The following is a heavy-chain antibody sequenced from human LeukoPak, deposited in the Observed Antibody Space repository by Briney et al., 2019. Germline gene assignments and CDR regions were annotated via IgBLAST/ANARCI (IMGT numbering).Heavy chain of an antibody. CDR1: GYTFTSFG. CDR3: AKDPYDSGSSPADY. Sequence: ASVSPSPKASGYTFTSFGISWVRQAPGQGLEWMGWISGYSGNTNYAQKLQGRVTMTTDTSTSIAYMELTSLRSDDTAVYYGAKDPYDSGSSPADYWGQGTLVTVSS. J-gene: IGHJ4*02. CDR2: ISGYSGNT. V-gene: IGHV1-18*01. D-gene: IGHD6-19*01.